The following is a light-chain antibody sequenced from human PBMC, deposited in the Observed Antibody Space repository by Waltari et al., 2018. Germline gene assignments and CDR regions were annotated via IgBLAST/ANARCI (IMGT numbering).Light chain of an antibody. Sequence: QSALTQPPSASGSPGESVTISCTGTSSDIGDYAYVSWYQQHPGKAPKLMIYEVIKRPSGVPDRFSGSKSGNTASLTVSGLQAEDEADYYCCSYAGTNIFYVFGTGTKVTVL. CDR2: EVI. CDR1: SSDIGDYAY. J-gene: IGLJ1*01. CDR3: CSYAGTNIFYV. V-gene: IGLV2-8*01.